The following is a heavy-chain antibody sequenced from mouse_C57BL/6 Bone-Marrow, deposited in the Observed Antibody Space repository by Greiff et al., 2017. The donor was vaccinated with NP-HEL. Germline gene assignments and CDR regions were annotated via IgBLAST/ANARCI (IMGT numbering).Heavy chain of an antibody. V-gene: IGHV1-82*01. CDR1: GYAFSSSW. CDR3: ARDYSKAYYYAMDY. Sequence: QVQLQQSGPELVKPGASVKISCKASGYAFSSSWMNWVKQRPGKGLEWIGRLYPGDGATNYNGKFKGKATLTADKSSSTAYLQLSSLTSEDSAVYFCARDYSKAYYYAMDYWGQGTSLTVSS. D-gene: IGHD2-5*01. CDR2: LYPGDGAT. J-gene: IGHJ4*01.